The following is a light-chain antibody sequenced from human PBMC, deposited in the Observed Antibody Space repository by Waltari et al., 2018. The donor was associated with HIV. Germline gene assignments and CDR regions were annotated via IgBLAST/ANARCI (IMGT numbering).Light chain of an antibody. CDR2: EHS. CDR1: RGDIASNY. CDR3: QSYDTDTHAI. J-gene: IGLJ2*01. V-gene: IGLV6-57*04. Sequence: NFMLTQPHSVSESPGKTVTISCTRSRGDIASNYVRWYQLRPGSAPTTLIYEHSQRPSGVPDRFSGSIDSSSNSASLTMSGLKTEDEADYYCQSYDTDTHAIFGGGTKLTVL.